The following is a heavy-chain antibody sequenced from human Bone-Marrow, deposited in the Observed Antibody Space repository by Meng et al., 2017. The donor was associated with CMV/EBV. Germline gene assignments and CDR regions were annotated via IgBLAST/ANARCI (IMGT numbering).Heavy chain of an antibody. V-gene: IGHV4-34*01. CDR1: GGSFSGYY. Sequence: QVQLQQWGAGLLKPSEXLSLTFAVHGGSFSGYYWSWIRQPPGKGLEWIGEINHSGSTNYNPSLKSRVTISVDTSKNQFSLKLSSVTAADTAVYYCARGRFSGYNWNPMGSWFDPWGQGTLVTVSS. J-gene: IGHJ5*02. D-gene: IGHD1-20*01. CDR2: INHSGST. CDR3: ARGRFSGYNWNPMGSWFDP.